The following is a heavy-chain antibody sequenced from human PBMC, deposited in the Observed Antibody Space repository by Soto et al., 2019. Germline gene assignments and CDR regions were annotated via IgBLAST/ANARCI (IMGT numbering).Heavy chain of an antibody. CDR3: ARVGDILTGYYLDAFDI. Sequence: GGSLRLSCAASGFTFSSYSMNWVRQAPGKGLEWVLSISSSSSYIYYADSVKGRFTISRDNAKNSLYLQMNSLRAEDTAVYYCARVGDILTGYYLDAFDIWGQGTMVTVSS. J-gene: IGHJ3*02. V-gene: IGHV3-21*01. CDR1: GFTFSSYS. D-gene: IGHD3-9*01. CDR2: ISSSSSYI.